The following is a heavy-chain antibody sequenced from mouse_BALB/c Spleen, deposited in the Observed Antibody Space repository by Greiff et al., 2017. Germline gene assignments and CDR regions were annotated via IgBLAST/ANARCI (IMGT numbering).Heavy chain of an antibody. CDR3: ARPAYVNYDAMDY. CDR2: ISSGSSTI. CDR1: GFTFSSFG. D-gene: IGHD2-1*01. Sequence: EVMLVESGGGLVQPGGSLKLSCAASGFTFSSFGMHWVRQAPEKGLEWVAYISSGSSTIYYADTVKGRFTISRDNPKNTLFLQMTSLRSEDTAMYYCARPAYVNYDAMDYWGQGTSVTVSS. J-gene: IGHJ4*01. V-gene: IGHV5-17*02.